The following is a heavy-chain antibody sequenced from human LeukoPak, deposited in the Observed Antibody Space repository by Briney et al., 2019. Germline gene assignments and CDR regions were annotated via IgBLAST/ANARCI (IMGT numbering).Heavy chain of an antibody. CDR1: GGSISSYC. CDR2: IYDSGST. CDR3: ERDEGLGDFDY. V-gene: IGHV4-59*01. J-gene: IGHJ4*02. D-gene: IGHD3/OR15-3a*01. Sequence: SETLSLTCTVSGGSISSYCWSWIRQPPGKGLEWVGSIYDSGSTNYNPSLKSRVTISVDTSKNQFSLKLSSVNAADTAVYYCERDEGLGDFDYWGQGTLVTVSS.